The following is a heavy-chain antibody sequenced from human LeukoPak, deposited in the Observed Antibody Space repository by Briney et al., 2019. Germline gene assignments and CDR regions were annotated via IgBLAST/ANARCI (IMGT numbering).Heavy chain of an antibody. CDR3: AKDHMFRQRLSGSKGLDS. D-gene: IGHD1-26*01. J-gene: IGHJ4*02. V-gene: IGHV1-46*01. Sequence: ASVKVSCKTFGYTFTSYYVHWVRQAPGQGLEWLGIIDPSGGLTSYAQEFQDRVTMSRDVSTTTVDMELRSLTSEDTAVYYCAKDHMFRQRLSGSKGLDSWGQGTLVTVSS. CDR2: IDPSGGLT. CDR1: GYTFTSYY.